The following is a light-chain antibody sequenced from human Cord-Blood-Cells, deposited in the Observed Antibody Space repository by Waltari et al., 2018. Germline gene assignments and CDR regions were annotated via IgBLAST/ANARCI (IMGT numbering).Light chain of an antibody. Sequence: QSALTQPASVSGSPGQSINISCTGTSSSVGRYNLVSWYQQHPGKAPKLMIYEGSKRPSGVSNRFSGSKSGNTASLTISGLQAEDEADYYCCSYAGSSTLFGGGTKLTVL. CDR1: SSSVGRYNL. CDR3: CSYAGSSTL. J-gene: IGLJ2*01. CDR2: EGS. V-gene: IGLV2-23*01.